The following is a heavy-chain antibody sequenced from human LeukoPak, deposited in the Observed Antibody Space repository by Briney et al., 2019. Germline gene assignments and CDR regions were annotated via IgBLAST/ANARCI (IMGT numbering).Heavy chain of an antibody. D-gene: IGHD4-17*01. CDR3: AKCDDYGDYVGGGVDY. V-gene: IGHV3-23*01. J-gene: IGHJ4*02. CDR1: GFTFSSYA. Sequence: GGSLRLSCAASGFTFSSYAMSWVRQAPGKGLEWVSAISGSGGSTYYADSVKGRFTISRDNSKNTLYLQMNSLRAEDTAVYYCAKCDDYGDYVGGGVDYWGQGTLATVSS. CDR2: ISGSGGST.